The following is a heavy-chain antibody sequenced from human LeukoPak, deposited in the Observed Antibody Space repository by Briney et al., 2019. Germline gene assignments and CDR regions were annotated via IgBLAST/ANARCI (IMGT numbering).Heavy chain of an antibody. D-gene: IGHD2-2*01. Sequence: ASVKVSCKASGYTFTSYYMHWVRQAPGQGLEWMGLINPTGDRTGYAQKFQGRVTMTRDTSISTAYMELSRLRSDDTAVYYCARDHQLPLLGWFDPWGQGTLVTVSS. CDR2: INPTGDRT. CDR3: ARDHQLPLLGWFDP. J-gene: IGHJ5*02. V-gene: IGHV1-46*01. CDR1: GYTFTSYY.